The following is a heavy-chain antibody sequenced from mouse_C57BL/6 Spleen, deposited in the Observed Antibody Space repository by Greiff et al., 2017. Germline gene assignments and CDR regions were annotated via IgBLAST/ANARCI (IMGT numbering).Heavy chain of an antibody. CDR1: GYTFTDYY. V-gene: IGHV1-76*01. Sequence: QVQLQQSGAELVRPGASVKLSCKASGYTFTDYYINWVKQRPGQGLEWIARIYPGSGNTYYNEKFKGKATLTAEKSSSTAYMQLSSLTSEDSAVYFCAREGHGYGDFFDYGGQGTTLTVSS. J-gene: IGHJ2*01. D-gene: IGHD2-2*01. CDR3: AREGHGYGDFFDY. CDR2: IYPGSGNT.